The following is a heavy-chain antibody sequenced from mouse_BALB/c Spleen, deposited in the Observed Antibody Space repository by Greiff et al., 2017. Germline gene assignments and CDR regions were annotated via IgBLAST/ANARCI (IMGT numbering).Heavy chain of an antibody. CDR3: ARDRDYDYDAPFAD. CDR1: GFTFSRYA. Sequence: EVKLMESGGGLVKPGGSLKLSCAASGFTFSRYAMSWVRQSPEKRLEWVAEISSGGSYTYYPDTVTGRFTISRDNAKNTLYLEMSSLRSEDTAMYYCARDRDYDYDAPFADWGQGTLVTVAA. V-gene: IGHV5-9-4*01. J-gene: IGHJ3*01. D-gene: IGHD2-4*01. CDR2: ISSGGSYT.